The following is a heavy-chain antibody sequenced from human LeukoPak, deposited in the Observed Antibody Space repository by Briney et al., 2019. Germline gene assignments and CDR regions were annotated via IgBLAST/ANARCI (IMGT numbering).Heavy chain of an antibody. CDR2: INSDGSFT. V-gene: IGHV3-74*01. D-gene: IGHD3-10*01. Sequence: PGGSLRLSCAASGFTFSRYWMHWVRQAPGKGLVWVSRINSDGSFTTYADSVEGRFTISRDNAKNTLYLQMNSLRPEDTAVYYCAKDSYYGSGSYFYFDYWGQGTLVTVSS. J-gene: IGHJ4*02. CDR1: GFTFSRYW. CDR3: AKDSYYGSGSYFYFDY.